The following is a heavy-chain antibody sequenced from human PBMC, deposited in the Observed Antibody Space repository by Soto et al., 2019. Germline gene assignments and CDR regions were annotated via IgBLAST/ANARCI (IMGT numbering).Heavy chain of an antibody. J-gene: IGHJ4*02. D-gene: IGHD4-17*01. CDR3: ARRYGDYGDY. CDR1: GGSISSGGNY. V-gene: IGHV4-31*03. CDR2: IFYSGST. Sequence: QVLLQESGPRLVKPSETLSLTCTVSGGSISSGGNYWSWIRQHPGKGLEWIGYIFYSGSTYYNPYLVSRVTISIDTSKNQFSLKLTSVTAADTAVYYCARRYGDYGDYWGQGTLVIVSS.